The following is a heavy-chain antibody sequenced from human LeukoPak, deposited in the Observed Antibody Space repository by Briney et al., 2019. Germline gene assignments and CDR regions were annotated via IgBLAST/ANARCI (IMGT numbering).Heavy chain of an antibody. V-gene: IGHV1-18*04. J-gene: IGHJ6*02. D-gene: IGHD6-19*01. CDR3: ARDSSGWTGYYYYGMDV. Sequence: GASVKVSCKASGYTFTGYYMHWVRQAPGQGLEWMGWISAYNGNTNYAQKLQGRVTMTTDTSTSTAYMELRSLRSDDTAVYYCARDSSGWTGYYYYGMDVWGQGTTVTVSS. CDR2: ISAYNGNT. CDR1: GYTFTGYY.